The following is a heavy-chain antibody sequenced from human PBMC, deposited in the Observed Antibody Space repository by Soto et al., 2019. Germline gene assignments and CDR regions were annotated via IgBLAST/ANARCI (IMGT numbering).Heavy chain of an antibody. Sequence: SETLSLTCTVFGGSMRNYFWTWIRQPPGKGLEWIGYIHYSGTTSFFPSYNPSLRSRVTISEDTSKNQFSLKLLSVTTADTAVYFCAAGEASSRNLAPYYLDFWGQGTLVTVSS. CDR1: GGSMRNYF. D-gene: IGHD6-13*01. V-gene: IGHV4-59*01. CDR2: IHYSGTT. J-gene: IGHJ4*02. CDR3: AAGEASSRNLAPYYLDF.